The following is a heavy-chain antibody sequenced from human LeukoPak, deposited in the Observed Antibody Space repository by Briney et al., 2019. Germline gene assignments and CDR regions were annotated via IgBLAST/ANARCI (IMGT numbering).Heavy chain of an antibody. J-gene: IGHJ4*02. V-gene: IGHV3-15*01. D-gene: IGHD3-22*01. CDR1: GFTFSNAW. CDR2: IKSKTDGGTT. Sequence: GGSLRLSCAASGFTFSNAWMSWVRQAPGKGLEWVGRIKSKTDGGTTDYAAPVKGRFTISRDDSKNTLYLQMNSLKTEDTAVYYCTTTLPSITMIVVVIHPFDYWGQGTLVTVSS. CDR3: TTTLPSITMIVVVIHPFDY.